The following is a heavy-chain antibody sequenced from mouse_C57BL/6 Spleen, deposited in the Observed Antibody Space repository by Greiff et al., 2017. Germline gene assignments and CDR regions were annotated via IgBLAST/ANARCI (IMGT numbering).Heavy chain of an antibody. CDR3: ARRAYYSNSYAMDY. D-gene: IGHD2-5*01. J-gene: IGHJ4*01. V-gene: IGHV5-12*01. CDR2: ISNGGGST. CDR1: GFTFSDYY. Sequence: EVQLVESGGGLVQPGGSLKLSCAASGFTFSDYYMYWVRQTPEKRLEWVAYISNGGGSTYYPDTVKGRFTISRDNAKNTLYLQMSRLKSEDTAMYYCARRAYYSNSYAMDYWGQGTSVTVSS.